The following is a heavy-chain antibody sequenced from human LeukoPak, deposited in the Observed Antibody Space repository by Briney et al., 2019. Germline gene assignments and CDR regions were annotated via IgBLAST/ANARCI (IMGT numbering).Heavy chain of an antibody. CDR3: ARVLGSYALNY. D-gene: IGHD1-26*01. CDR1: GFTFGDSY. CDR2: ISSSSSTI. Sequence: GGSLRLSCAASGFTFGDSYMGWIRQAPGKGLEWFSYISSSSSTIYYADSVKGRFTISRDNAKNSLYLQMSSLRAEDTAVYYCARVLGSYALNYWGQGTLVTVSS. V-gene: IGHV3-11*01. J-gene: IGHJ4*02.